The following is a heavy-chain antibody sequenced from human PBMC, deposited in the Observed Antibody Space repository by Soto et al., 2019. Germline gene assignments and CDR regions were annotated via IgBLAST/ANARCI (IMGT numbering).Heavy chain of an antibody. CDR3: ARESGFLSEALDI. CDR1: GDSVSSNSAA. D-gene: IGHD1-26*01. J-gene: IGHJ4*01. CDR2: TYYRSKWYN. V-gene: IGHV6-1*01. Sequence: SQNLSLTCAISGDSVSSNSAAWNWIRQSPSRGLEWLGRTYYRSKWYNYYAVSVKSRITINRDTSKNQFSLQLNSMSPEDTAVYYCARESGFLSEALDIWGRGNMDTVPS.